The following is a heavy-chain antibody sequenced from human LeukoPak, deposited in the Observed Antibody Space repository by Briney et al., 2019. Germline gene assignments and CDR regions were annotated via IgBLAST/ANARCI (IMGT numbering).Heavy chain of an antibody. V-gene: IGHV1-18*01. CDR3: ARDLGLLWFGELNNWFDP. CDR1: GYTFTSYG. Sequence: ASVKVSCKASGYTFTSYGISWVRQAPGQGLEWMGWISAYNGNTNYAQKLQGRVTMTTGTSTSTAYMELRSLRSDDTAVYYCARDLGLLWFGELNNWFDPWGQGTLVTVSS. D-gene: IGHD3-10*01. J-gene: IGHJ5*02. CDR2: ISAYNGNT.